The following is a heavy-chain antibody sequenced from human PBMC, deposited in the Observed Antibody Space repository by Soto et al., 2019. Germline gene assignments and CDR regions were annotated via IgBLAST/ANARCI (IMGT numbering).Heavy chain of an antibody. CDR1: GFTFSNYG. V-gene: IGHV3-30*18. J-gene: IGHJ4*02. CDR2: ISYDGNVA. CDR3: AKEAPITNWYFAY. Sequence: QVQLVESGGGVVQPGRSLRLSCAASGFTFSNYGMHWVRQAPGKGLEWVIVISYDGNVAYYADSVKGRFTTSRDNSKNTLYLQMHSLRTEDTAMYYCAKEAPITNWYFAYWGQGTLVTVSS. D-gene: IGHD1-1*01.